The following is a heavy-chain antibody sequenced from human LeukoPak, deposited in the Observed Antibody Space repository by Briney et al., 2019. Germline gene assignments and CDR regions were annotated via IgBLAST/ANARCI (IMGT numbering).Heavy chain of an antibody. Sequence: ASVKVSCKASGYTFTGYYMYWVRQAPGQGLEWMGIINPSGGSTSYAQKFQGRVTMTRDMSTSTVYMELSSLRSEDTAVYYCARTYDYGDYWVWYFDLWGRGTLVTVSS. CDR2: INPSGGST. CDR3: ARTYDYGDYWVWYFDL. CDR1: GYTFTGYY. V-gene: IGHV1-46*01. J-gene: IGHJ2*01. D-gene: IGHD4-17*01.